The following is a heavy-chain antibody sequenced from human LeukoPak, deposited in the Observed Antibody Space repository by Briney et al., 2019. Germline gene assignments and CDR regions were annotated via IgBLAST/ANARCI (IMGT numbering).Heavy chain of an antibody. J-gene: IGHJ4*02. Sequence: SETLSLTCTVSGGSVSSGSYYWSWIRQPPGKGLEWIGYIYYSGSTNYNPSLKSRVTISVDTSKNQFSLKLSSVTATDTAVYHCAREAMYSYGNNFDYWGQGTLVTVSS. CDR2: IYYSGST. V-gene: IGHV4-61*01. CDR3: AREAMYSYGNNFDY. CDR1: GGSVSSGSYY. D-gene: IGHD5-18*01.